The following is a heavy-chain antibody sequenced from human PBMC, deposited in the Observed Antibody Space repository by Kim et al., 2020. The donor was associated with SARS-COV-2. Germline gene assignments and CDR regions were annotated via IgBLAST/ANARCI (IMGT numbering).Heavy chain of an antibody. D-gene: IGHD3-10*01. CDR2: ISAGGATT. CDR3: AKDLRVRGIADY. Sequence: GGSLRLSCAASGFTFGSSAMSWVRRAPGKGLEWLSLISAGGATTYYADSVKGRFTISRDNSKNTLYLQMNSLRAEDTAVYYCAKDLRVRGIADYWGQGTL. CDR1: GFTFGSSA. V-gene: IGHV3-23*01. J-gene: IGHJ4*02.